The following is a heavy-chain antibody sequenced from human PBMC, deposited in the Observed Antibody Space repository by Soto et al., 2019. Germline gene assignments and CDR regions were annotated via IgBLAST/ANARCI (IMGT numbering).Heavy chain of an antibody. CDR2: IKEDGSGK. V-gene: IGHV3-7*03. D-gene: IGHD3-16*01. J-gene: IGHJ4*02. Sequence: EVQLVESGGGLVQPGGSLRLSCTASGFTFSSYWMSWVRQAPGKGLGWVANIKEDGSGKYYVDSVKGPFSISRDNARNSLYLQMNSLRVEDTAVYYCVRVGRLGGYWGQGALVTVSS. CDR1: GFTFSSYW. CDR3: VRVGRLGGY.